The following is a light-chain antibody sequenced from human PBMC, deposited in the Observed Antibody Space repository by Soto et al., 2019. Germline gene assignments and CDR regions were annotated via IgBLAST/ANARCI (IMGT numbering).Light chain of an antibody. V-gene: IGLV2-11*01. CDR2: DVS. CDR3: CSYAGNTLVV. CDR1: SSDVGGYNY. J-gene: IGLJ2*01. Sequence: QSALTQPRSASGSPGQSVTISCTGTSSDVGGYNYVSWYQQNPGKAPKLMIYDVSKRPSGVSDRFSGSKSANTASLIISGLQAEDEADYYCCSYAGNTLVVFGGGTKLTVL.